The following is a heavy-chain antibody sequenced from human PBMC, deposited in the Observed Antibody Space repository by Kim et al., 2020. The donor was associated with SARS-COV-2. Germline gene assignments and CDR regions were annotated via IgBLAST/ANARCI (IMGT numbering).Heavy chain of an antibody. CDR3: ARERSDSIKTLYYFDY. D-gene: IGHD3-22*01. J-gene: IGHJ4*02. Sequence: KGRFTISQDNSKNTGWLQMNSRKAEDTAVYYCARERSDSIKTLYYFDYWGQGTLVTVSS. V-gene: IGHV3-66*01.